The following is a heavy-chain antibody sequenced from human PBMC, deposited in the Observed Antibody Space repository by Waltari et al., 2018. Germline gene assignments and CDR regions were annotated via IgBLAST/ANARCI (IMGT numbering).Heavy chain of an antibody. J-gene: IGHJ4*02. D-gene: IGHD6-6*01. CDR1: GFTFSRFA. CDR3: SKDPREVAPRPYYFEF. Sequence: EVQLLESGGNLVQPGGSLRLSCAASGFTFSRFAMSWVRQPPGKGLEWVSTISGNGAYTSYADSVRGRLTISRDNSKNTLFLQFDYPRVDDTAIYYCSKDPREVAPRPYYFEFWGLGTLVTVSS. V-gene: IGHV3-23*01. CDR2: ISGNGAYT.